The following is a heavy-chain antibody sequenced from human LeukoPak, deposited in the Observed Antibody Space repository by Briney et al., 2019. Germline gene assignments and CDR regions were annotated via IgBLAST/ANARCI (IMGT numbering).Heavy chain of an antibody. CDR3: AKDGYCSAGSCFSDNDAFDI. V-gene: IGHV3-23*01. Sequence: GVSLTLSCGACTFTFSSYGMLGVRQSRGRGVEGVSAMRGRGGSTYYTDSVKGVFTLSRDNSKNSLYLQIHTLRGKDRAIYQFAKDGYCSAGSCFSDNDAFDIWGQGTMVTVSS. J-gene: IGHJ3*02. D-gene: IGHD2-15*01. CDR2: MRGRGGST. CDR1: TFTFSSYG.